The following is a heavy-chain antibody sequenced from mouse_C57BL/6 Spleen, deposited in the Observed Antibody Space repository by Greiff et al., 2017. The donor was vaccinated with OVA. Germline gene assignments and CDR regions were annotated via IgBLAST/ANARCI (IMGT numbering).Heavy chain of an antibody. J-gene: IGHJ3*01. V-gene: IGHV1-19*01. CDR1: GYTFTDYY. Sequence: EVQLQQSGPVLVKPGASVKMSCKASGYTFTDYYMTWVKQSHGKSLEWIGVINPYNGGTSYNQKFKGKATLTVDKSSSTAYMELNSLTSEDSAVYYCARGNYGYGWFAYWGQGTLVTVSA. D-gene: IGHD2-2*01. CDR2: INPYNGGT. CDR3: ARGNYGYGWFAY.